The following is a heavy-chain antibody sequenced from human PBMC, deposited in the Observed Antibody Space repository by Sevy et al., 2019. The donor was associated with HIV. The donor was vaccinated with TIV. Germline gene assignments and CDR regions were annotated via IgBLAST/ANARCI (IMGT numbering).Heavy chain of an antibody. CDR3: AKGGKGIVVVVAAYEY. J-gene: IGHJ4*02. CDR1: GFTFSSYA. D-gene: IGHD2-15*01. CDR2: ISGSGGST. Sequence: GGSLRLSCAASGFTFSSYAMSWVRQAPGKGLEWVSAISGSGGSTYYADSVKGRFTISRDNSKNTQYLQMNSLRAEDTAVYYCAKGGKGIVVVVAAYEYWGQGTLVTVSS. V-gene: IGHV3-23*01.